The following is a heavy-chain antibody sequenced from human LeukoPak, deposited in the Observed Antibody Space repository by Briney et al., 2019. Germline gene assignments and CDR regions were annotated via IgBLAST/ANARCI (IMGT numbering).Heavy chain of an antibody. CDR1: GYTFTSYG. D-gene: IGHD3-10*01. CDR3: ARDRIQGSGNYFNGLPYYYYGMDV. J-gene: IGHJ6*02. Sequence: GASVKVSCKASGYTFTSYGISWVRQAPGQGLEWMGWINTNTGNPMYAQGFTGRFVFSLDTSVSTAYLQISSLKAEDTAVYYCARDRIQGSGNYFNGLPYYYYGMDVWGQGTTVTVSS. CDR2: INTNTGNP. V-gene: IGHV7-4-1*02.